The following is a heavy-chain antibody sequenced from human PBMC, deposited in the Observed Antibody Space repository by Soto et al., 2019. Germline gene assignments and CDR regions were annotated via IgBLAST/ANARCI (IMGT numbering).Heavy chain of an antibody. CDR1: GFTFSSYA. CDR3: ARDRYGDPLWGQDDFDY. Sequence: EAQLLESGGGLVQPGGSLRLSCAASGFTFSSYAMSWVRQAPGKGLEWVSTISDRGNSTYSADSVKGRFIISSDNSKNTLYLQMNSLRAEDTAVYYCARDRYGDPLWGQDDFDYWGQGTLVTVSS. D-gene: IGHD4-17*01. V-gene: IGHV3-23*01. J-gene: IGHJ4*02. CDR2: ISDRGNST.